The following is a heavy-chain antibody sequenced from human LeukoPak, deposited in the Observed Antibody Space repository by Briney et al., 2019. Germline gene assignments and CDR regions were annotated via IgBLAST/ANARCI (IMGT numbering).Heavy chain of an antibody. CDR1: GGSISSSSYY. CDR3: ASTKYGSGSYPVIDP. D-gene: IGHD3-10*01. CDR2: IYYSGST. V-gene: IGHV4-39*07. J-gene: IGHJ5*02. Sequence: SETLSLTCTVSGGSISSSSYYWGWIRQPPGKGLEWIGSIYYSGSTYYNPSLKSRVTISVDTSKNQFSLKLSSVTAADTAVYYCASTKYGSGSYPVIDPWGQGTLVTVSS.